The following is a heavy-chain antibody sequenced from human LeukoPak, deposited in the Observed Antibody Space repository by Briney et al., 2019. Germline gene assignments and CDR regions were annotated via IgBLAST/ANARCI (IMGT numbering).Heavy chain of an antibody. CDR1: GXTFSSLA. J-gene: IGHJ5*02. D-gene: IGHD1-1*01. CDR3: VKYIQNVLAVFDP. V-gene: IGHV3-23*01. CDR2: ISGGGGST. Sequence: GGSLRLSCVASGXTFSSLAISWVRQAPGKGLEWVSGISGGGGSTYYADSVKGRFTVSRDNYENTVSLQMTSLRAEDTAVYYCVKYIQNVLAVFDPWGQGTLVTVSS.